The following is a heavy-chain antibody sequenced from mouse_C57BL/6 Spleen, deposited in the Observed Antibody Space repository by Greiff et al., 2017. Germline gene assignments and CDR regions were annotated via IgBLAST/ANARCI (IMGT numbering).Heavy chain of an antibody. D-gene: IGHD2-4*01. CDR2: INYDGSST. V-gene: IGHV5-16*01. J-gene: IGHJ1*03. CDR3: ARVYDYDGYFDV. Sequence: EVNVVESEGGLVQPGSSMKLSCTASGFTFSDYYMAWVRQVPEKGLEWVANINYDGSSTYYLDSLKSRFIISRDNAKNILYLQMSSLKSEDTATYYCARVYDYDGYFDVWGTGTTVTVSS. CDR1: GFTFSDYY.